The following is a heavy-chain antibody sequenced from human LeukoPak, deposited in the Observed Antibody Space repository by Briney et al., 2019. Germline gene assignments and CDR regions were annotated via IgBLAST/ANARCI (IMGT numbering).Heavy chain of an antibody. D-gene: IGHD2-2*01. CDR2: IIPIFGTA. V-gene: IGHV1-69*05. J-gene: IGHJ6*03. CDR3: ARGVVPAASYYYYMDV. Sequence: SVKVSCKASGGTFSSYAISWARQAPGQGLEWMGRIIPIFGTANYAQKFQGRVTITTDESTSTAYMELSSLRSEDTAVYYCARGVVPAASYYYYMDVWGKGTTVTVSS. CDR1: GGTFSSYA.